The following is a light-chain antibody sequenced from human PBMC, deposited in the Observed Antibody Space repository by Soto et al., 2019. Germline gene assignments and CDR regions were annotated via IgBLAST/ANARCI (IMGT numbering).Light chain of an antibody. CDR3: AGWDDSLHGLL. J-gene: IGLJ1*01. Sequence: QSVLTQPPSASGTPGQRVTISCSGGSSNIGTNYVYWYQQLPGTAPKLLIYSNNLRPSGVPDRCSASKSGTSASLAISGLRSEDEGDYFCAGWDDSLHGLLFGAGTKLTVL. CDR2: SNN. CDR1: SSNIGTNY. V-gene: IGLV1-47*02.